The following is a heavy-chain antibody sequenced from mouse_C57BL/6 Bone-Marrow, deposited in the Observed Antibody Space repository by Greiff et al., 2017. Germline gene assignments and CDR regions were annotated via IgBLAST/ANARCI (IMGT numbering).Heavy chain of an antibody. D-gene: IGHD1-1*01. CDR1: GYTFTEYT. V-gene: IGHV1-62-2*01. Sequence: VKLVESGAELVKPGASVKLSCKASGYTFTEYTIHWVKQRSGQGLEWIGWFYPGSGSIKYNEKFKDKATLTADKSSSTVYMELSRLTSEDSAVYFCARHGDRYYDVDYFDYWGQGTTLTVSS. CDR2: FYPGSGSI. J-gene: IGHJ2*01. CDR3: ARHGDRYYDVDYFDY.